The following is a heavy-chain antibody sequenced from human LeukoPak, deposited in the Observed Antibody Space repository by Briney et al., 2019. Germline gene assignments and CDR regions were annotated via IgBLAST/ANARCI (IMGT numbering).Heavy chain of an antibody. CDR1: GCTFSSYA. CDR2: ISGSGGST. V-gene: IGHV3-23*01. D-gene: IGHD3-3*01. J-gene: IGHJ6*02. CDR3: AKDRSYDFWSGYSYGMDV. Sequence: GGSLRLSCAASGCTFSSYAMSWVRQAPGKGLEWVSAISGSGGSTYYADSVKGRFTISRDNSKNTLYLQMNSLRAEDTAVYYCAKDRSYDFWSGYSYGMDVWGQGTTVTVSS.